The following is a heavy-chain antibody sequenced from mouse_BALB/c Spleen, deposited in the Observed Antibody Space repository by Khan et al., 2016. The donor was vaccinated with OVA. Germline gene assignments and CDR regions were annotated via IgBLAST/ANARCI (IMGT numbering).Heavy chain of an antibody. V-gene: IGHV1S81*02. CDR1: GYTFTSYW. CDR2: TNPTNGRT. D-gene: IGHD1-1*01. Sequence: QVQLQQSGAELVKAGASVKMSCKASGYTFTSYWMRWVKQRLGQGLEWFAETNPTNGRTYYNEKFKSKATLTVDKSSSTAYMLLSGPTFEDSAVYYCARIKKIVATYFDYWAKAPLSQSPQ. CDR3: ARIKKIVATYFDY. J-gene: IGHJ2*01.